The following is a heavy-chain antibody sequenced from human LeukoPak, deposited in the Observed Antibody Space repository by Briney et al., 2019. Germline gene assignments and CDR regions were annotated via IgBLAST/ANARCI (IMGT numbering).Heavy chain of an antibody. Sequence: GGSLRLSCAASGFTFSSYAMSWVRQAPGKGLEWVSAISGSGGSTYYADSVKGRFTISRDNSKNTLYLQMNSLRAEDTAVYYCAITAPTEYYYDSSGYYYFDYWGQGTLVTVSS. V-gene: IGHV3-23*01. D-gene: IGHD3-22*01. J-gene: IGHJ4*02. CDR3: AITAPTEYYYDSSGYYYFDY. CDR1: GFTFSSYA. CDR2: ISGSGGST.